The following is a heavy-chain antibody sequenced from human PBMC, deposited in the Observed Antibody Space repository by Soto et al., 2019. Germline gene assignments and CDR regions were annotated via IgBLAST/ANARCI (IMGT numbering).Heavy chain of an antibody. J-gene: IGHJ4*02. CDR2: IDPKSGAT. CDR1: GYTFADHY. CDR3: ARILYRGSYYGFDF. V-gene: IGHV1-2*02. Sequence: QVQLVQSGAEVKKPGASVKVSCKASGYTFADHYVHWVRQTPGQGLEWLGWIDPKSGATDYAQQFQGRITMTRNSSISTTYLELSSVTSDVTALYYCARILYRGSYYGFDFWGQGALVTVSS. D-gene: IGHD1-26*01.